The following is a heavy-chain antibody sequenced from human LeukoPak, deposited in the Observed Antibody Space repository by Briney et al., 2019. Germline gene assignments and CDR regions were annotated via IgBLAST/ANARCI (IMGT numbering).Heavy chain of an antibody. CDR2: INHSGST. Sequence: TSETLSLTCAVYGGSFSGYYWSWIRQPPGKGLEWIGEINHSGSTNYNPSLKSRVTISVDTSKNQFSLKLSSVTAADTAVYYCARVATYYDFWSGYYHWFDPWGQGTLVTVSS. V-gene: IGHV4-34*01. D-gene: IGHD3-3*01. CDR3: ARVATYYDFWSGYYHWFDP. J-gene: IGHJ5*02. CDR1: GGSFSGYY.